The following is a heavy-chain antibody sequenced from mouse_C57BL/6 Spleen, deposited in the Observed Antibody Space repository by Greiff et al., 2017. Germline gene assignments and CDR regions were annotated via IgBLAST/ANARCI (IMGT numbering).Heavy chain of an antibody. J-gene: IGHJ1*03. Sequence: EVQGVESGGDLVKPGGSLKLSCAASGFTFSSYGMSWVRQTPDKRLEWVATISSGGGYTYYPASVKGRFTISRDNAKNTLYLQMSSLKSEDTAMYYCARDSNYVGYFDVWGTGTTVTVSS. D-gene: IGHD2-5*01. CDR1: GFTFSSYG. V-gene: IGHV5-6*01. CDR3: ARDSNYVGYFDV. CDR2: ISSGGGYT.